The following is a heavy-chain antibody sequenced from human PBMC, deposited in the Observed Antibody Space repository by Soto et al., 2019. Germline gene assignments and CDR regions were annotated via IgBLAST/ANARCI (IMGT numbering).Heavy chain of an antibody. Sequence: SETLSLTCTVSGGSFSSYYWSWIRQPPGKGLEWIGYIFYTGSTNYNPSLKSRVTISVDTSKSQFSLKLSSVTAADTAVYYCGRISAHGEYAYWGQGTLVTVSS. J-gene: IGHJ4*02. V-gene: IGHV4-59*01. D-gene: IGHD4-17*01. CDR1: GGSFSSYY. CDR3: GRISAHGEYAY. CDR2: IFYTGST.